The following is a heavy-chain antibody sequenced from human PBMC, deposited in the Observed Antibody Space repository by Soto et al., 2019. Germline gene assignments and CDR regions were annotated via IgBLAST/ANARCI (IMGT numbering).Heavy chain of an antibody. V-gene: IGHV1-3*01. Sequence: QVQLVQSGAEVKKPGASVKVSCKASGYTFTSYAMHWVRQAPGQRLEWMGWINAGNGNTRYSQRFQGGVTITRDTSASTAYMELSGLRSEDTAVYYCARGVGQFDYWGQGTLVTVSS. CDR1: GYTFTSYA. CDR3: ARGVGQFDY. D-gene: IGHD3-10*01. J-gene: IGHJ4*02. CDR2: INAGNGNT.